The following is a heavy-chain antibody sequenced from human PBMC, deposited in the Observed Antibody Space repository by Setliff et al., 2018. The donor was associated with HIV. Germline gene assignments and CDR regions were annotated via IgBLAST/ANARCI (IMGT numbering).Heavy chain of an antibody. CDR2: LFHSGNT. J-gene: IGHJ6*03. D-gene: IGHD3-3*01. CDR3: ARGVVGNYYDFFNIYFWDYMDV. Sequence: PSETLSLTCIVSGYSISSGYHWAWIRQPPGKGLEWIGSLFHSGNTYYTPSVKSRVIISVDTSKNQFSQKVKSVTAADTATYVCARGVVGNYYDFFNIYFWDYMDVWGNGTTVTVSS. V-gene: IGHV4-38-2*02. CDR1: GYSISSGYH.